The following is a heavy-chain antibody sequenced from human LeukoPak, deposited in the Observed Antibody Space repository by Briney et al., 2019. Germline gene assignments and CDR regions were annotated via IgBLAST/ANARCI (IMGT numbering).Heavy chain of an antibody. CDR3: ARNVYDLRGQWLVPGFDY. CDR1: GYTFGSYE. D-gene: IGHD6-19*01. Sequence: PGRSLRLSCAASGYTFGSYEMNWVRQAPGKGLEWVSYIGTIISTTYYADSVKGRFTVSRDDAKSSLYLQMSSRRAEDTAVYYCARNVYDLRGQWLVPGFDYWGQGTLVTVSS. V-gene: IGHV3-48*03. J-gene: IGHJ4*02. CDR2: IGTIISTT.